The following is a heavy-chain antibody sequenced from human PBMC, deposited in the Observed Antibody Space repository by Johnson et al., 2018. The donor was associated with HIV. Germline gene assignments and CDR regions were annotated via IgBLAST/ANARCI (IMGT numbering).Heavy chain of an antibody. CDR1: GFTFSRYW. D-gene: IGHD1-26*01. Sequence: EMQLVESGGGLVQPGGSLRLSCTASGFTFSRYWMHWVRQAPGKGLVWVSRINSDGSSTSYADSVKGRFTISRDNAKNTLYLQMNSLRAEDTAMYYCARDRLLYSGSSVDTFDIWGQGTMVTVSS. CDR3: ARDRLLYSGSSVDTFDI. CDR2: INSDGSST. J-gene: IGHJ3*02. V-gene: IGHV3-74*01.